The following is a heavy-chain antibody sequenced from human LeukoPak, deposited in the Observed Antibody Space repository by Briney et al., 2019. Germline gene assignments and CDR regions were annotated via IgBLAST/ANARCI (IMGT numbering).Heavy chain of an antibody. D-gene: IGHD3-10*01. CDR3: ARTMVRGVFKPTNDY. CDR2: ISYDGSNK. Sequence: GGSLRLSCAASGFTFSSYAMHWVRQAPGKGLEWVAVISYDGSNKYYADSVKGRFTISRDNSKNTLYLQMNSLRAEDTAVYYCARTMVRGVFKPTNDYWGQGTLVTVSS. CDR1: GFTFSSYA. V-gene: IGHV3-30-3*01. J-gene: IGHJ4*02.